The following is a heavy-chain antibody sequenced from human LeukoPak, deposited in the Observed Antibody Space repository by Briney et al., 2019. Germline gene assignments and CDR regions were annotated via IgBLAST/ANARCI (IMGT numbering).Heavy chain of an antibody. V-gene: IGHV3-30*18. J-gene: IGHJ4*02. D-gene: IGHD3-10*01. CDR3: AKDPGYGSGSYYYFDY. CDR2: ISYEGSNK. Sequence: SGGSLRLSFAASGFTLSSYGMDWVRRATGKGLEWVAVISYEGSNKSCAASVKGRLNISRDNSKNTLYLQMNSLRAEDTAVYYCAKDPGYGSGSYYYFDYWGQGTLVTVSS. CDR1: GFTLSSYG.